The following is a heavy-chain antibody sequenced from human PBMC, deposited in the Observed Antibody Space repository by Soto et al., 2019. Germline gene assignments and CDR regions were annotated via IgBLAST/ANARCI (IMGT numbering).Heavy chain of an antibody. CDR3: ARQGFGALHGLVDV. D-gene: IGHD3-10*01. CDR1: GGSISSYH. V-gene: IGHV4-59*08. J-gene: IGHJ6*02. CDR2: VHYSWGS. Sequence: QVQLQESGPGLVKPSETLSLSCTVSGGSISSYHWSWIRQTPGKGLEWIGYVHYSWGSNYNPSLQSRVAISLDTSTSQFSLKLTSVTATDTAVYYCARQGFGALHGLVDVWCQGTTVTVSS.